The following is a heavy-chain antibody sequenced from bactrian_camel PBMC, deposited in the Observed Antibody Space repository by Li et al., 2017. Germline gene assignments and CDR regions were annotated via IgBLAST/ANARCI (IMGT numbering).Heavy chain of an antibody. Sequence: VQLVESGGGSVQPGGSLRLSCVASGFTFRLFGMGWVRQAPGKGLEWVSYISGLGVTSHFVDSVKGRFTISRDNAKNTLYLQLNSLKTEDTAMYYCATGRFTFPPRKFENCDFGYWGPGTQV. CDR2: ISGLGVTS. D-gene: IGHD7*01. V-gene: IGHV3S40*01. J-gene: IGHJ4*01. CDR1: GFTFRLFG. CDR3: ATGRFTFPPRKFENCDFGY.